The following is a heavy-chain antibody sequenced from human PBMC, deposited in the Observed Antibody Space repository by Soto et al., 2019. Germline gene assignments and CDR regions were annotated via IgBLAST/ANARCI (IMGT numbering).Heavy chain of an antibody. Sequence: ASVKVSCKASGYTFTSYGISWVRQAPGQGLEWMGWISAYNGNTNYAQKLQGRVTMTTDTSTSTAYMELRSLRSDDTAVYYCARDIVVVPAAIELYYYYGMDVWGQGTTVTSP. CDR2: ISAYNGNT. CDR3: ARDIVVVPAAIELYYYYGMDV. CDR1: GYTFTSYG. D-gene: IGHD2-2*01. J-gene: IGHJ6*02. V-gene: IGHV1-18*01.